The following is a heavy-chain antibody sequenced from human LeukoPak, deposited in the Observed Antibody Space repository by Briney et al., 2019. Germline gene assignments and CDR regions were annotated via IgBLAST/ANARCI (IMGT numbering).Heavy chain of an antibody. CDR1: GYSFTSYW. CDR3: AGFAGVLDFFTGVEV. D-gene: IGHD3-10*01. V-gene: IGHV5-51*01. Sequence: GESLKISCKGSGYSFTSYWIGWVRQMPGKGLEWMGIIYPGDSDTRYSPSFQGQVTISADKSISTAYLQWSSLKASDTAMYYCAGFAGVLDFFTGVEVWGKGTTVTVSS. J-gene: IGHJ6*04. CDR2: IYPGDSDT.